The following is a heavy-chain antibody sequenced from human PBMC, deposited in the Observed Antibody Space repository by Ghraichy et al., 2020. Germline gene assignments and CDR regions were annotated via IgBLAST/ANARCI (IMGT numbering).Heavy chain of an antibody. Sequence: GGSLRLSCVASGFTLSSYSMNWVRQAPGKGLEWVSYITSSSRTKYYADSVKGRFTISRDNAKNSLYLQMNSLRDEDTAVYYCARGSKVLRFYYYDAIDVWGQGTTVTVSS. CDR2: ITSSSRTK. J-gene: IGHJ6*02. D-gene: IGHD2-8*01. CDR1: GFTLSSYS. V-gene: IGHV3-48*02. CDR3: ARGSKVLRFYYYDAIDV.